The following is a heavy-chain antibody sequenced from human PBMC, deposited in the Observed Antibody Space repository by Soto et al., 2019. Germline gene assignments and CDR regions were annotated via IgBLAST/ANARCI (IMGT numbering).Heavy chain of an antibody. CDR1: GGSFSDFY. D-gene: IGHD6-13*01. J-gene: IGHJ4*02. CDR3: ARGIGSGYSSSWYVY. Sequence: SETLSLTCAVYGGSFSDFYWSWIRQPPGKGLEWIGEIKHSEATNYNPSLKSRVTISVDTSKNQFSLKVSSVTAADTAMYYCARGIGSGYSSSWYVYWGQGTLVTVSS. CDR2: IKHSEAT. V-gene: IGHV4-34*01.